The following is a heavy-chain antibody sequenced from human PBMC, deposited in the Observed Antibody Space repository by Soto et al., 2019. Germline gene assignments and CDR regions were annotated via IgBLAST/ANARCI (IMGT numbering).Heavy chain of an antibody. CDR3: ARDNEAAWFDP. V-gene: IGHV3-33*01. J-gene: IGHJ5*02. Sequence: PGGSLRLSCAASGFTFSSYGMHWVRQAPGKGLEWVAVIWYDGSNKYYADSVKGRFTISRDNSKNTLYLQMNSLRAEDTAVYYCARDNEAAWFDPWGQGTLVTVSS. CDR1: GFTFSSYG. D-gene: IGHD1-1*01. CDR2: IWYDGSNK.